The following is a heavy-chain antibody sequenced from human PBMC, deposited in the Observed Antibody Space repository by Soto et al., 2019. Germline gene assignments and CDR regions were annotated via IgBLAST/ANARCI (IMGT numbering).Heavy chain of an antibody. D-gene: IGHD2-2*03. CDR3: ARRYGYCLDY. Sequence: SETLPLTCTVSGGSISSYYWSWIRQPPGKGLEWIGYIYYSGSTNYNPSLKSRVTISVDTSKNQFSLKLSSVTAADTAVYYRARRYGYCLDYWGEGTLVTVSS. V-gene: IGHV4-59*08. CDR1: GGSISSYY. CDR2: IYYSGST. J-gene: IGHJ4*02.